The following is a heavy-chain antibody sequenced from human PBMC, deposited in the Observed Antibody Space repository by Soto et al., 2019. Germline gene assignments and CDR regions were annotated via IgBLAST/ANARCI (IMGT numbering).Heavy chain of an antibody. CDR1: GGSISSYY. V-gene: IGHV4-59*01. CDR2: IYYSGST. Sequence: SETLSLTCTVSGGSISSYYWSWIRQPPGKGLEWIGYIYYSGSTNYNPSLKSRVTISVDTSKNQFSLKLSSVTAADTAVYYCARFPWTGRAQNADYWGQGTLVTVSS. CDR3: ARFPWTGRAQNADY. J-gene: IGHJ4*02. D-gene: IGHD1-26*01.